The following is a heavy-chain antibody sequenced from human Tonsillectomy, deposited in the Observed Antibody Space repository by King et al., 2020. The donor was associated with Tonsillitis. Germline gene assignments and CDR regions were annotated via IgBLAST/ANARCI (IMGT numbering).Heavy chain of an antibody. CDR3: AKGLRIMEEAYFDY. V-gene: IGHV3-9*01. Sequence: VQLVESGGGLVQPGRSLRLSCAASGFTFDDYAMHWVRQAPGKGLEWVSGISWNSGSIGYADSVKGRFTISRDNAKNSLYLQMNSLRAEDTALYYCAKGLRIMEEAYFDYWGQGTLVTVSS. J-gene: IGHJ4*02. D-gene: IGHD3-16*01. CDR2: ISWNSGSI. CDR1: GFTFDDYA.